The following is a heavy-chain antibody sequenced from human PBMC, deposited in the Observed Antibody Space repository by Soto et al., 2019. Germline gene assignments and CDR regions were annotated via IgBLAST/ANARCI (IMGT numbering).Heavy chain of an antibody. CDR2: INAGNGNT. Sequence: QVQLVQSGAEVKKPVASVKVSCKASGYTFTSYAMHWVRQAPGQRLEWMGWINAGNGNTKYSQKFQGRVTITRDTSARTAYMELSSLRSEDTAVYYCAREGYSGYDYYYYYMDVWGKGTTVTVSS. J-gene: IGHJ6*03. V-gene: IGHV1-3*01. CDR3: AREGYSGYDYYYYYMDV. D-gene: IGHD5-12*01. CDR1: GYTFTSYA.